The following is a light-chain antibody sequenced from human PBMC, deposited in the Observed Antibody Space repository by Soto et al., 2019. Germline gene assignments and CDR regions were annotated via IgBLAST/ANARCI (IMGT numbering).Light chain of an antibody. Sequence: DIQMTQSPSSVSASVGDRVTITCRASQGISSRLAWYQQKPGKAPNLPIYAASNLQSGVPSRFSGSGSETDFTLTIGSLQPEDFATYCCQQANSFPLTFGGGTKVEIK. V-gene: IGKV1-12*01. CDR3: QQANSFPLT. CDR2: AAS. CDR1: QGISSR. J-gene: IGKJ4*01.